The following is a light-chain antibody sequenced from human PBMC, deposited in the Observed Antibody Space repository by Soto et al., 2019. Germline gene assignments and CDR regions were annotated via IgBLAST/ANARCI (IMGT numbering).Light chain of an antibody. CDR1: TSDVGGYNY. J-gene: IGLJ1*01. CDR3: CSYAGSYTYV. V-gene: IGLV2-11*01. Sequence: QSALTQPRSVSGSPGQSVPISCTGTTSDVGGYNYVSWYQQHPGKAPKLIIYDVNKRPSGVPDRFSGSKSGNTASLTISGLQAEVEADYYCCSYAGSYTYVFGTGTKLTVL. CDR2: DVN.